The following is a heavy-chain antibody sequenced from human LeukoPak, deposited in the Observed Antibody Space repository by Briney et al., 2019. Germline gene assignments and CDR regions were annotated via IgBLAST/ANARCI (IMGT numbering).Heavy chain of an antibody. J-gene: IGHJ4*02. CDR3: ARDRGTWNDNGFDY. CDR2: IYISGST. CDR1: GGSISSYY. Sequence: SETLSLTCTVSGGSISSYYWSWIRQPAGKGLEWIGRIYISGSTNYNPSLKSRVTMSVDTSKNQFSLKLSSVTAADTAVYYCARDRGTWNDNGFDYWGQGTLVTVSS. D-gene: IGHD1-1*01. V-gene: IGHV4-4*07.